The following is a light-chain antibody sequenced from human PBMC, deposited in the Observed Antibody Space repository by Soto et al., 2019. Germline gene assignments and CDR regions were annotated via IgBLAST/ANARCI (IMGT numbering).Light chain of an antibody. CDR3: QQYNNWPPGT. CDR2: GAS. J-gene: IGKJ1*01. Sequence: EIMMKQSPATLSVSPGERATLSCRASQSVSSNLAWFQQKPGQAPRLLIFGASTRATGVPARFSGSGSGTEFTLTISSLQSEDFAVYYCQQYNNWPPGTFGQGTKV. CDR1: QSVSSN. V-gene: IGKV3-15*01.